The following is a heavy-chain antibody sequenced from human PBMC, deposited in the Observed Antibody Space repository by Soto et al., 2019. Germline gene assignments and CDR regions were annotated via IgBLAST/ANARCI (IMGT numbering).Heavy chain of an antibody. CDR3: AKLRGDYTVFDY. CDR2: IRSKTYGGTT. V-gene: IGHV3-49*04. D-gene: IGHD4-17*01. Sequence: PGGSLRLSCAPSGFTFGDYPMSWVRQAPGKGLEWLGFIRSKTYGGTTEYAASVEGRFTISRDNAEKSLHLQMNSLRAEDTAVYYCAKLRGDYTVFDYWGQGARVTVSS. J-gene: IGHJ4*02. CDR1: GFTFGDYP.